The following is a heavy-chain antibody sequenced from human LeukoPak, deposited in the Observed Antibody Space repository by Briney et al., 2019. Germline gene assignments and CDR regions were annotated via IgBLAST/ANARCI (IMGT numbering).Heavy chain of an antibody. CDR2: IYTSGST. CDR1: GGSISSGSYY. CDR3: ARLHQSGTTDY. J-gene: IGHJ4*02. Sequence: PSETLSLTCTVSGGSISSGSYYWSWIRQPAGKGLEWIGRIYTSGSTNYNPSLKSRVTISVDTSKKHFSLRLSSVTAADTALYYCARLHQSGTTDYWGQGTLVTVSS. V-gene: IGHV4-61*02. D-gene: IGHD1-1*01.